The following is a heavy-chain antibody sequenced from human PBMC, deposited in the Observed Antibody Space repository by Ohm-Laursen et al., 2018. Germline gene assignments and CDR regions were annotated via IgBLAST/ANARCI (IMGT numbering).Heavy chain of an antibody. Sequence: SSLRLSCAASGFTFSSYGMHWVRQAPGKGLEWVAVISYDGSNKYYADSVKGRFTISRDNSKNTLYLQMNSLRAEDTAVYYCAKDIVVVTARFAGGLDYWGQGTLVTVSS. J-gene: IGHJ4*02. D-gene: IGHD2-21*02. CDR1: GFTFSSYG. CDR3: AKDIVVVTARFAGGLDY. V-gene: IGHV3-30*18. CDR2: ISYDGSNK.